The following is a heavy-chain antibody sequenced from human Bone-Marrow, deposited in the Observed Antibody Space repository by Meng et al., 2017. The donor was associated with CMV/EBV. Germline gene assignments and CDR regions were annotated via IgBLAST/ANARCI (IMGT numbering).Heavy chain of an antibody. J-gene: IGHJ6*02. CDR1: GFTFINYA. Sequence: GGSLRLSCVASGFTFINYAMSWVRQAPGRGLEWVSAIGHKGDSTYYADSVKGRFTISRDNSKNTLYLQMNSLRAEDTAVYYCAREMVYVALDVWGQGTTVTVSS. CDR3: AREMVYVALDV. CDR2: IGHKGDST. V-gene: IGHV3-23*01. D-gene: IGHD2-8*01.